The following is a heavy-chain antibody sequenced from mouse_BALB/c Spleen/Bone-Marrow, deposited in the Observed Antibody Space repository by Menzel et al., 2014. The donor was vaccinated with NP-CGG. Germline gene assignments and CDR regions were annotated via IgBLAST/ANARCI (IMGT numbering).Heavy chain of an antibody. J-gene: IGHJ3*01. V-gene: IGHV2-3*01. D-gene: IGHD3-3*01. Sequence: VKLVESGPGLVAPSQSLSIPCTVSGFSLXNYGISWVRQPPGKGLEWLGVIWGDGSTNYHSALISRLSISKDNSKSQVLLKLNSLQTDDTATYYCRGGPWFAYWGQGTLVTVSA. CDR3: RGGPWFAY. CDR1: GFSLXNYG. CDR2: IWGDGST.